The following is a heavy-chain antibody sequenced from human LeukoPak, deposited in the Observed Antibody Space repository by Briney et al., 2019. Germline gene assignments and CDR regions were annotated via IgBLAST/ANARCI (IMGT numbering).Heavy chain of an antibody. V-gene: IGHV3-73*01. CDR1: GFDFSGFY. CDR2: IRSKPSSYTT. CDR3: IRQHCSGGSCSYVDY. Sequence: PGGSLRLSCAASGFDFSGFYMHWVRQASGRGLEWVGLIRSKPSSYTTVYAASVKGRFAISRDDSKNMAYLQMNSLKAEDTAVYYCIRQHCSGGSCSYVDYWGQGTLVTVSS. J-gene: IGHJ4*02. D-gene: IGHD2-15*01.